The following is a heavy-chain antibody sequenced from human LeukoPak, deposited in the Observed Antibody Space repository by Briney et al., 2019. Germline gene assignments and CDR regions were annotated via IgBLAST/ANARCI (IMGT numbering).Heavy chain of an antibody. CDR2: ISSSSYI. J-gene: IGHJ4*02. CDR3: ARDILGSETPFDY. CDR1: GFTFSSYS. V-gene: IGHV3-21*01. D-gene: IGHD1-26*01. Sequence: GGSLRLSCAASGFTFSSYSMNWVRQAPGRGLEWDSSISSSSYIYYADSVKGRFTISRDNAKNSLYLQMNSLRAEDTAVYYCARDILGSETPFDYWGQGTLVTVSS.